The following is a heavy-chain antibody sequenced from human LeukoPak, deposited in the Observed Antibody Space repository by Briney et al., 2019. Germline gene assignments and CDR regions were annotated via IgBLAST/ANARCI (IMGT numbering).Heavy chain of an antibody. Sequence: ASVKVSCKASGYTFTSYGISWVRQAPGQGLEWMGWISAYNGNTNYAQKLQGRVTMTTDTSTSTAYMELSRLRSDDTAVYYCARAPLGYCSSTSCYRGAFDIWGQGTMVTVSS. CDR2: ISAYNGNT. CDR3: ARAPLGYCSSTSCYRGAFDI. CDR1: GYTFTSYG. D-gene: IGHD2-2*02. J-gene: IGHJ3*02. V-gene: IGHV1-18*01.